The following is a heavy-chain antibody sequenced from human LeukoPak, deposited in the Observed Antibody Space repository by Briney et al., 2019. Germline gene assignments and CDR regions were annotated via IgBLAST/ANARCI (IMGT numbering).Heavy chain of an antibody. V-gene: IGHV4-39*07. D-gene: IGHD4-17*01. CDR2: IYYSGST. CDR1: GGSISSSSYY. Sequence: SETLSLTCTVSGGSISSSSYYWGWIRQPPGKGLEWIGSIYYSGSTYYNPSLKSRVTISVDTSKNQFSLKLSSVTAADTAVYYCARAGSVTMGIDYWGQGTLVTVSS. CDR3: ARAGSVTMGIDY. J-gene: IGHJ4*02.